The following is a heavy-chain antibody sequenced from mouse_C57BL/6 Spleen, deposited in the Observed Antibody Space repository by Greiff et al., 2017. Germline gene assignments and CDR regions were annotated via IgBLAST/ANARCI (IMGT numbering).Heavy chain of an antibody. CDR3: ARSGNYYGSYWYFDV. V-gene: IGHV1-80*01. Sequence: QVQLQQSGAELVKPGASVKISCKASGYAFSSYWMNWVKQRPGKGLEWIGQIYPGDGDTNYNGKFKGKATLTADKSSSTAYMQLSSLTSEDSAVYFCARSGNYYGSYWYFDVWGTGTTVTVSS. CDR1: GYAFSSYW. J-gene: IGHJ1*03. D-gene: IGHD1-1*01. CDR2: IYPGDGDT.